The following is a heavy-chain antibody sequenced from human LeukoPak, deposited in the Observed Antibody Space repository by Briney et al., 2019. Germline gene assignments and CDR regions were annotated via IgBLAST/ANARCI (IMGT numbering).Heavy chain of an antibody. CDR2: INPNSGGT. D-gene: IGHD2-2*02. J-gene: IGHJ4*02. CDR1: GYTFTGYY. Sequence: ASVKVSCKASGYTFTGYYMHWVRQAPEQGLKWMGRINPNSGGTNYAQKFQGRVTMTRDTSISTAHMELSRLRSDDTAVYYCARWRYCSSTSCYSPFDYWGQGTLVTVSS. CDR3: ARWRYCSSTSCYSPFDY. V-gene: IGHV1-2*06.